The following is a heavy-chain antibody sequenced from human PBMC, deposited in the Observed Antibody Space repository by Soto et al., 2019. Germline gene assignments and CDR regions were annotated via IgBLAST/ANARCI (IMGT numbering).Heavy chain of an antibody. D-gene: IGHD2-2*01. CDR1: GFTVSSNY. V-gene: IGHV3-66*01. Sequence: GGSLRLSCAASGFTVSSNYMSWVRQAPGKGLEWVSVIYSGGSTYYADSVKGRFTISRDNSKNTLYLQMNSLRAEDTAVYYCARSCSSTSCSPSYYYYYYMDVWGKGTTVTVSS. CDR2: IYSGGST. CDR3: ARSCSSTSCSPSYYYYYYMDV. J-gene: IGHJ6*03.